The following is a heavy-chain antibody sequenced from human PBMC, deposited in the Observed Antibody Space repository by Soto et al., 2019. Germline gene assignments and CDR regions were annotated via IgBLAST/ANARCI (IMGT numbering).Heavy chain of an antibody. J-gene: IGHJ5*02. CDR2: IYHSGST. D-gene: IGHD4-17*01. V-gene: IGHV4-4*02. CDR1: GGSISISNL. Sequence: QVQLQESGPVLVKPSGTLSLTCAVSGGSISISNLWRWVIQPPGKGRDGIGEIYHSGSTNYNPSLKSRVTISVDKSKNQFSLKLSSVTAADTAVYYCARAAVTISPANFDPWGQGTLVTVSS. CDR3: ARAAVTISPANFDP.